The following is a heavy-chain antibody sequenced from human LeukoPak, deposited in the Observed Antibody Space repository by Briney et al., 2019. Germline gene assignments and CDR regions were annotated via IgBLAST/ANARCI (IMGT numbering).Heavy chain of an antibody. CDR2: IYSGGST. CDR1: GFTVSNNH. Sequence: GGSLRLSCAASGFTVSNNHMNWVRQAPGKGLEWVSVIYSGGSTHYPDSVKGRFAISRDNSKNTLYLQMNSLRAEDTAVYYCAREYQGMDVWGQGTTVTVS. D-gene: IGHD2-2*01. V-gene: IGHV3-53*01. CDR3: AREYQGMDV. J-gene: IGHJ6*02.